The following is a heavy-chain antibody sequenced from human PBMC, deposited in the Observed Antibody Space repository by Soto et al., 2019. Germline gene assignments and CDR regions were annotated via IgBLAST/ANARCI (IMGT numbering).Heavy chain of an antibody. CDR1: GFTFSSYA. V-gene: IGHV3-23*01. CDR2: ISVTGDT. D-gene: IGHD2-21*01. Sequence: EVQMLESGGGLVQPGGSLRLSCAASGFTFSSYAMNWVRQVPGKGPEWVSHISVTGDTYYSDSVKGRFTISRDNSKNTLFLQMNSLRAEDTAVYYSANSLSMATSFDYWGQGPPVTVSS. J-gene: IGHJ4*02. CDR3: ANSLSMATSFDY.